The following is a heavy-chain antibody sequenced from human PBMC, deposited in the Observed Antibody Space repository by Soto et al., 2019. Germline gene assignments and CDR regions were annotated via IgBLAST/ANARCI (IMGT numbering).Heavy chain of an antibody. Sequence: QVQLVESGGGVVQPGRSLRLSCAASGFTFSTYGMHWVRQAPGKGLEWVAVISYDGSNKYYADSVKGRFTISRDNSKNTLYLQMNSLRAEDTAVYYGAKDVSIWSFDYWGQGTLVTVSS. V-gene: IGHV3-30*18. D-gene: IGHD3-10*01. J-gene: IGHJ4*02. CDR2: ISYDGSNK. CDR1: GFTFSTYG. CDR3: AKDVSIWSFDY.